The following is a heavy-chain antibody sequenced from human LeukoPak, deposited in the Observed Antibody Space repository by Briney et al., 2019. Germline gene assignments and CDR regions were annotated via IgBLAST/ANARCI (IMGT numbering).Heavy chain of an antibody. CDR2: ISRSGGST. Sequence: GGSLRLSCAASGFTFSSYAMSWVRQAPGKGLEWVSTISRSGGSTYYADSVKGRYTVSRDNSKKTLYLQMNSLRAEDTAVYYCAKEDGYGYGIDYWGQGTLVTVSS. V-gene: IGHV3-23*01. J-gene: IGHJ4*02. CDR1: GFTFSSYA. D-gene: IGHD5-18*01. CDR3: AKEDGYGYGIDY.